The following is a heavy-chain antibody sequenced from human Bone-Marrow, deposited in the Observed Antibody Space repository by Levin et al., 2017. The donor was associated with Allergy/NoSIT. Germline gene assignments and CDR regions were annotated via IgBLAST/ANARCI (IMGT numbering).Heavy chain of an antibody. CDR2: INSDGSTT. CDR1: GFTFNSYW. Sequence: AGGSLRLSCVASGFTFNSYWMNWVRQAPGKGLVWVSRINSDGSTTDYADSVKGRFTISRDNAKNTVYLQMNSLRAEDMAVYYCVGGAPIDYWGQGTLVTVSS. V-gene: IGHV3-74*01. CDR3: VGGAPIDY. J-gene: IGHJ4*02.